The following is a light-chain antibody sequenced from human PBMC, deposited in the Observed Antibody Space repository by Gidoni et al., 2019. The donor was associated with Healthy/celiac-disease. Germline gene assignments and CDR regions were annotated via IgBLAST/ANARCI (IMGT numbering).Light chain of an antibody. J-gene: IGKJ4*01. Sequence: DIQMTQSPSSLSASVGDRVTITCLASQSISSYLNWYQQKPGKAPKLLIYAASSVQSGVPSRFSGSGSGTDFTLTISSLQPEDFATYYCQQSYSTPLTFGGGTQVEIK. CDR3: QQSYSTPLT. CDR1: QSISSY. CDR2: AAS. V-gene: IGKV1-39*01.